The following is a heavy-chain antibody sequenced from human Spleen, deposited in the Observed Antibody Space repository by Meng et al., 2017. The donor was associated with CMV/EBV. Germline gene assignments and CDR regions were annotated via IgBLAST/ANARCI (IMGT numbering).Heavy chain of an antibody. D-gene: IGHD6-19*01. CDR3: AKDIYSGSGWNYFDY. CDR2: IIPIFGTA. CDR1: GYTFTSYG. Sequence: SVKVSCKASGYTFTSYGISWVRQAPGQGLEWMGGIIPIFGTANYAQKFQGRVTITTDESTSTAYMELSSLRAEDTALYYCAKDIYSGSGWNYFDYWGQGTLVTVSS. J-gene: IGHJ4*02. V-gene: IGHV1-69*05.